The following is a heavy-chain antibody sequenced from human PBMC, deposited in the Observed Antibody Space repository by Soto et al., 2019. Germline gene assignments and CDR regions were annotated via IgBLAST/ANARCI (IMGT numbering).Heavy chain of an antibody. Sequence: ASVKVSCKASGGTFSSYAISWVRQAPGQGLEWMGGIIPIFGTANYAQKFQGRVTITADESTSTAYMELSSLRSGDTAVYYCARGEGGYDFDYWGQGTLVTVSS. V-gene: IGHV1-69*13. J-gene: IGHJ4*02. CDR2: IIPIFGTA. D-gene: IGHD5-12*01. CDR3: ARGEGGYDFDY. CDR1: GGTFSSYA.